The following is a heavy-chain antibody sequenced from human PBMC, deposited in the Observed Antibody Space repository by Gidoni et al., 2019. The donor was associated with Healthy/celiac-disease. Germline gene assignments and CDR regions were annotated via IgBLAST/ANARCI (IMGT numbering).Heavy chain of an antibody. Sequence: QVQLQQWGAGLLKPSETLSLTWAVYGGSFSGYYWSWIRRPPGKGLEWIGELNHSGSTNYIPSLKSRVTISVDTSKNQFSLKLSSVTAADTAVYYCARTEYSSSSLEDYWGQGTMVTVSS. CDR1: GGSFSGYY. V-gene: IGHV4-34*01. CDR2: LNHSGST. CDR3: ARTEYSSSSLEDY. D-gene: IGHD6-6*01. J-gene: IGHJ4*02.